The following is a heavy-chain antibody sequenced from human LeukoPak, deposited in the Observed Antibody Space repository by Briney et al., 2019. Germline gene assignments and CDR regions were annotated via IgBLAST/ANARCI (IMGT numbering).Heavy chain of an antibody. CDR2: IYGGGTT. Sequence: PGGSLRLSCAASGFTVSNNYINWVRQAPGKGLEWVSVIYGGGTTSYADSVKGRFAISRDNSKNTVYLQLNSLRAEDTAVYYCARAGSYYYDSSGFYRPNDYWGQGTLVTVSS. V-gene: IGHV3-53*01. D-gene: IGHD3-22*01. CDR3: ARAGSYYYDSSGFYRPNDY. J-gene: IGHJ4*02. CDR1: GFTVSNNY.